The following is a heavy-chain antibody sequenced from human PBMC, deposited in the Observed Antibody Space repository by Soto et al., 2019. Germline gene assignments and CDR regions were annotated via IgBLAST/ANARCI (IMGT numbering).Heavy chain of an antibody. CDR1: GVAVSNHP. J-gene: IGHJ3*02. CDR2: ISDGGDLT. Sequence: PGGSLDLSWPCSGVAVSNHPMSWVRPAPERGLEWVSGISDGGDLTYNADSVRGRFTISRDNSKNTLFLQMNSLRVEDTAVYYCARRAFGSSRSFASWGQGTMVPVS. CDR3: ARRAFGSSRSFAS. V-gene: IGHV3-23*01. D-gene: IGHD6-6*01.